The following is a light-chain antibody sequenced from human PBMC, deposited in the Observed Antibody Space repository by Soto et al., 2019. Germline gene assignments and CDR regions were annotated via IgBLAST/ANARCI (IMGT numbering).Light chain of an antibody. CDR3: QQLNTFPFT. V-gene: IGKV1-9*01. CDR2: AAS. CDR1: QGISSY. J-gene: IGKJ3*01. Sequence: IQLTQSPSSLSASVGDRVTITCRASQGISSYLAWYQQTPGKAPKLLIYAASTLEIGVPSRFSGSGSGIDFTLTISSLQPEDFATYYCQQLNTFPFTFGPGAKVDI.